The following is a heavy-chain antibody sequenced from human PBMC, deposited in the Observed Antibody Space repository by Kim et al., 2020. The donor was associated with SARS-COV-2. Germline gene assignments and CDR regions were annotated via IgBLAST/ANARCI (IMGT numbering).Heavy chain of an antibody. Sequence: GGSLRLSCTASGFTFSSYWMSWVRQAPGKGLEWVANIKQDGSEKYYVDSVKGRFTISRDNAKNSLYLQMNSLRAEDTAVYYCARNWNDAVYGMDVWGQGTTVTVFS. CDR1: GFTFSSYW. CDR3: ARNWNDAVYGMDV. V-gene: IGHV3-7*01. D-gene: IGHD1-1*01. J-gene: IGHJ6*02. CDR2: IKQDGSEK.